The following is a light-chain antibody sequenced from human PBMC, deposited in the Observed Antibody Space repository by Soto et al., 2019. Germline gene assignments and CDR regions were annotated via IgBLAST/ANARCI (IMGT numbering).Light chain of an antibody. Sequence: QPVLTQPPSVSGAPGQRVTISCTGSSSNIGAGYDVHWYHQLPGTAPKLLIYGNSNRPSGVPDRLSGSKSGTSASLAITGLQAEDEADYYCQSYDSSLSGWVFGGGTKLTGL. CDR2: GNS. CDR1: SSNIGAGYD. CDR3: QSYDSSLSGWV. V-gene: IGLV1-40*01. J-gene: IGLJ3*02.